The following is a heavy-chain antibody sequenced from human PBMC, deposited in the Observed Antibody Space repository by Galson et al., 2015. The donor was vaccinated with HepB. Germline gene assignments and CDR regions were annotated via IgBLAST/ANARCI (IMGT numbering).Heavy chain of an antibody. CDR1: GYTFSSYS. CDR3: ARGALVGVVGGSQNNWFGP. Sequence: SVKVSCKASGYTFSSYSITWVRQAPGQGLEWMGWISPYNRDTSFARKFQDRVTVTTDTFTSTAYMELRSLRSDDTAVYYCARGALVGVVGGSQNNWFGPWGQGTLVTVSS. CDR2: ISPYNRDT. V-gene: IGHV1-18*04. D-gene: IGHD2-15*01. J-gene: IGHJ5*02.